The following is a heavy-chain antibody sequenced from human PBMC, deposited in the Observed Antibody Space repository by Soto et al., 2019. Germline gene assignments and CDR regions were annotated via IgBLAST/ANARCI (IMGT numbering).Heavy chain of an antibody. D-gene: IGHD6-13*01. CDR1: GGSISSGGYY. CDR3: TRVSIAAAGNLY. J-gene: IGHJ4*02. Sequence: LSLTCTVSGGSISSGGYYWSWIRQHPGKGLEWIGYIYYSGSTYYNPSLKSRVTISVDTSKNQFSLKLSSVTAADTAVYYCTRVSIAAAGNLYWGQGTLVTVSS. CDR2: IYYSGST. V-gene: IGHV4-31*02.